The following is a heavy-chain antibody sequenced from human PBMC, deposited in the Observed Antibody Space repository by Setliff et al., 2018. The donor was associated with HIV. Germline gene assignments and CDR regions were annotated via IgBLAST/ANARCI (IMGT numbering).Heavy chain of an antibody. CDR3: ARDPPGYGDSNDY. CDR1: GGSVGSGSYY. Sequence: SETLSLTCTVSGGSVGSGSYYWSWFRQPPGKGLEWIGYIYYTGSTNYNPSLKSRLTISVDTSKNQFSLKLRSVTAADTAVYYCARDPPGYGDSNDYWGQGTLVTVSS. V-gene: IGHV4-61*01. CDR2: IYYTGST. D-gene: IGHD4-17*01. J-gene: IGHJ4*02.